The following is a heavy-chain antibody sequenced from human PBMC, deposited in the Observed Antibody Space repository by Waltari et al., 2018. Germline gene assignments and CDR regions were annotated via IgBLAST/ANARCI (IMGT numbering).Heavy chain of an antibody. CDR3: ASSLYGDYTQIWGRVFDY. CDR2: IGGIGGST. J-gene: IGHJ4*02. Sequence: VQLLESGGGLVQSGGSLRLSCADSGFTFRSYAMNWVRQAPGEGVECGSVIGGIGGSTDYAYSVKGRFTISRDNSKNTLYLQMNNLRVEDTAVYYCASSLYGDYTQIWGRVFDYWGQGTLVTVSS. V-gene: IGHV3-23*01. CDR1: GFTFRSYA. D-gene: IGHD4-17*01.